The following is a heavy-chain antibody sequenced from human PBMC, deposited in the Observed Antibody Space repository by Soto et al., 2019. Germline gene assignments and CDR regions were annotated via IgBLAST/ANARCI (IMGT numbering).Heavy chain of an antibody. Sequence: QVQLQESGPGLVKPSQTLSLTCTVSGGSISSGGYYWSWIRQHPGKGLEWIGYIYYSGSTYYNPSPQSRVTISVDTSKNQFSLKLSPVTAADTAVYYCARGYLAAAGPFDYWGQGTLVTVSS. CDR2: IYYSGST. J-gene: IGHJ4*02. V-gene: IGHV4-31*03. CDR3: ARGYLAAAGPFDY. CDR1: GGSISSGGYY. D-gene: IGHD6-13*01.